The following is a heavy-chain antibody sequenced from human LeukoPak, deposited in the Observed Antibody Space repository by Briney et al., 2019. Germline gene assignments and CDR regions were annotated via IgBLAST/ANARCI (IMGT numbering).Heavy chain of an antibody. Sequence: GESLKISCKGSGYSFTNYWIGWVRQTPGKGLEWMGIIYPGDSDTRYSPSFQGQVTIPAAKSLSTAYLQWSSLKASDTAMYYCARLGTPYYDFWSGYFYYWGQGTLVTVSS. D-gene: IGHD3-3*01. CDR3: ARLGTPYYDFWSGYFYY. CDR1: GYSFTNYW. V-gene: IGHV5-51*01. CDR2: IYPGDSDT. J-gene: IGHJ4*02.